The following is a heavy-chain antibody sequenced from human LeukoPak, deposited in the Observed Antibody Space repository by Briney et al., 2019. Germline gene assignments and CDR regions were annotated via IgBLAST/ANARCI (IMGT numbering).Heavy chain of an antibody. J-gene: IGHJ4*02. CDR2: IKQDGSEI. Sequence: GGSLRLSCVASGFTFSGYWMSWVRQTPEKGLEWVANIKQDGSEIYYVDSVKGRFTISRDNAENSLYLQMNSLRADDTAVYYCARDKIVGPTTLDYWGQGTLVTVSS. V-gene: IGHV3-7*01. CDR1: GFTFSGYW. CDR3: ARDKIVGPTTLDY. D-gene: IGHD1-26*01.